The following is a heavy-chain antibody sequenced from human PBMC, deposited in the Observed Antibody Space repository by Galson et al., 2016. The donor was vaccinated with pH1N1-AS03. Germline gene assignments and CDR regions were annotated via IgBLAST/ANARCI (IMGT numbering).Heavy chain of an antibody. Sequence: SLRLSCAASGFTFSDVWMSWVRQAPGKGLEWVGCIKSKTDGGTTDYAAPVKGRFTISRDDSKNTLYLQMNTLKSEDTAVYYCRVVAENDAFDMWGQGIMVTVSS. CDR3: RVVAENDAFDM. D-gene: IGHD3-22*01. CDR2: IKSKTDGGTT. V-gene: IGHV3-15*01. J-gene: IGHJ3*02. CDR1: GFTFSDVW.